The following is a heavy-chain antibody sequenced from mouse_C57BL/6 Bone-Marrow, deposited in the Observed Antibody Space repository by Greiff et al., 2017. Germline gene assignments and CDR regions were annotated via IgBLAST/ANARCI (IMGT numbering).Heavy chain of an antibody. CDR1: GFTFSSYA. V-gene: IGHV5-9-1*02. CDR2: ISSGGDYI. J-gene: IGHJ4*01. D-gene: IGHD2-3*01. Sequence: EVQLVESGEGLVKPGGSLKLSCAASGFTFSSYAMSWVRQTPEKRLEWVAYISSGGDYIYYADTVKGRFTFSRDNARNTLYLQMSSLKSEDTAMYYCTRDGPNYAMDYWGQGTSVTVSS. CDR3: TRDGPNYAMDY.